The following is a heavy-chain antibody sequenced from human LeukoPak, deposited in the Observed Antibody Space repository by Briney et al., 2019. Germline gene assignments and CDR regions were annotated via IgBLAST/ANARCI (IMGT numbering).Heavy chain of an antibody. CDR3: ARGPHGVYYYDSSGYYLFY. V-gene: IGHV1-69*04. CDR1: GGTFSSYA. CDR2: IIPILGIA. D-gene: IGHD3-22*01. Sequence: RASVKVSCKASGGTFSSYAISWVRQAPGQGLEWMGRIIPILGIANYAQKFQGRVTITADKSTSTAYMELSSLRSEDTAVYYCARGPHGVYYYDSSGYYLFYWGQGTLVTVSS. J-gene: IGHJ4*02.